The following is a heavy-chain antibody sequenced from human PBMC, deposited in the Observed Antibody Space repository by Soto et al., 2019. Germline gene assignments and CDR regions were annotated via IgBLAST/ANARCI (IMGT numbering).Heavy chain of an antibody. J-gene: IGHJ4*02. Sequence: EVQLVESGGGLVQPGGSLRLSCAASGFPFSNSWMSWVRQAPGKGLVWFSRINGDGSSTNYADSVKGRFTISRDNAMKTLHLQMNSLRVEDTAVYYCVRDFRWGQGTLVTVSS. CDR2: INGDGSST. CDR1: GFPFSNSW. V-gene: IGHV3-74*01. CDR3: VRDFR.